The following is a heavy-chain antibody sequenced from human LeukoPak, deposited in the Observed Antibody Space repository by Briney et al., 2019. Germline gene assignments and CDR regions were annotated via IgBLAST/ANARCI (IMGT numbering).Heavy chain of an antibody. D-gene: IGHD2-2*01. J-gene: IGHJ6*02. CDR1: GFTVSSNY. Sequence: PGGSLRLSCAASGFTVSSNYMSWVRQAPGKGLEWVSVIYSGGSTYYADSVKGRFTISRDNSKNTLYLQMNSLRAEDTAVYYCARHQCSSTSCYYYYGMDVWGQGTTVTVFS. CDR2: IYSGGST. V-gene: IGHV3-53*01. CDR3: ARHQCSSTSCYYYYGMDV.